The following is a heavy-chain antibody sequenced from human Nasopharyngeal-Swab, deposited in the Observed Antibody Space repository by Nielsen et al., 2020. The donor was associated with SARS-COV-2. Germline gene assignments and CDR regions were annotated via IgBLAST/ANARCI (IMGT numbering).Heavy chain of an antibody. Sequence: ASAKVSCKASGYTFTGYYMHWVRQAPGQGLEWMGRINPNSGGTNYAQKFQGRVTMTRATSISTAYMELSRLRSDDTAVYYCARDIVVVPAAGSYYYYYYMDVWGKGTTVTVSS. J-gene: IGHJ6*03. D-gene: IGHD2-2*01. CDR2: INPNSGGT. CDR3: ARDIVVVPAAGSYYYYYYMDV. CDR1: GYTFTGYY. V-gene: IGHV1-2*06.